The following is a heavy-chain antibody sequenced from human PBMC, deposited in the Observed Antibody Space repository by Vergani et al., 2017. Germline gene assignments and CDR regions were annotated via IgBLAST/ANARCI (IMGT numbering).Heavy chain of an antibody. CDR3: VKGKGTFEN. CDR2: IWYDGSNK. D-gene: IGHD1-7*01. CDR1: GFRFSSYG. Sequence: QVQLVESGGGVVQPGRSLRLSCAASGFRFSSYGMNWVRQAPGKGLEWVAVIWYDGSNKYYADSVKGRFTISRDNSKNMVYIQMNSLRPEDTAVYYCVKGKGTFENWGQGTLDTVSS. V-gene: IGHV3-33*06. J-gene: IGHJ4*02.